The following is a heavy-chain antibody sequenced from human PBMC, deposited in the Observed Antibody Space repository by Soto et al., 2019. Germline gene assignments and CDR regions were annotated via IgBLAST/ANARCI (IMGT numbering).Heavy chain of an antibody. Sequence: APVKVSCKASGYTFTSYYMPWVRQAPGQGLEWMGIINPSGGSTSYAQKFQGRVTMTRDTSTSTVYMELSSLRSEDTAVYYCASIRYDSTTEGDYWGQGTLVTVSS. V-gene: IGHV1-46*01. CDR1: GYTFTSYY. J-gene: IGHJ4*02. CDR3: ASIRYDSTTEGDY. D-gene: IGHD3-22*01. CDR2: INPSGGST.